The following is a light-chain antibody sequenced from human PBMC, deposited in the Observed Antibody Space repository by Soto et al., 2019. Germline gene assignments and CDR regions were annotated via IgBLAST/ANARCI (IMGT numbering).Light chain of an antibody. CDR3: QQSYSAPLT. CDR1: QTIYSS. CDR2: TAS. J-gene: IGKJ1*01. Sequence: DIQMTQSPSSLSASVGDRVTITCRASQTIYSSLNWYQQKPGKAPNLLIYTASTLQSGVPSRFSGSRSGTEFSLTISGLQREDFATYYCQQSYSAPLTFGQGTAVEVK. V-gene: IGKV1-39*01.